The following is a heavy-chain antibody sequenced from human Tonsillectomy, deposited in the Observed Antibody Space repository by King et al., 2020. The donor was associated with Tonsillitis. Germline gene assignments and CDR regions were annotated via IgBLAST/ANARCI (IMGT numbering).Heavy chain of an antibody. D-gene: IGHD1-14*01. J-gene: IGHJ2*01. V-gene: IGHV4-59*01. CDR2: IYYSGSS. CDR1: GGSISSYY. CDR3: AKITAPYWYFDL. Sequence: VQLQESGPGLVKPSETLSLTCTVSGGSISSYYWSWIRQPPGTGLEWISVIYYSGSSNYNPSLNSRVTLSVDTSKTQFSLKLSSVTAADTAVYYCAKITAPYWYFDLWGRGTLVTVSS.